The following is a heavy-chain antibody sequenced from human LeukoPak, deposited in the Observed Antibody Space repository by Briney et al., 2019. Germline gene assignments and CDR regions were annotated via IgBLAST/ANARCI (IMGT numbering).Heavy chain of an antibody. V-gene: IGHV3-23*01. D-gene: IGHD3-10*01. J-gene: IGHJ6*02. CDR3: AKGQGVYYYYGMDV. Sequence: PGGSLRLSCAASGFTFSSYAMSWVRQAPGKGLEWVSTIIGSGDSTYYADSVKGRFTISRDNSKNTLYLQMNSLRGEDTAVYYCAKGQGVYYYYGMDVWGQGTTVTVSS. CDR2: IIGSGDST. CDR1: GFTFSSYA.